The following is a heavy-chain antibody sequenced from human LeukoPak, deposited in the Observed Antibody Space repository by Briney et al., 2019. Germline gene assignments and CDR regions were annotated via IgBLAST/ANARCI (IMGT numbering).Heavy chain of an antibody. D-gene: IGHD6-13*01. CDR3: AREPPGRIAAAGTDY. CDR1: GFTFSSYS. CDR2: ISSSSSYI. Sequence: GGSLRLSCAASGFTFSSYSMNWVRQAPGKGLEWVSSISSSSSYIYYADSVKGRFTISRDNAKNSLYLQMNSLRAEDTAVYYCAREPPGRIAAAGTDYWGQGTLVTVSS. J-gene: IGHJ4*02. V-gene: IGHV3-21*01.